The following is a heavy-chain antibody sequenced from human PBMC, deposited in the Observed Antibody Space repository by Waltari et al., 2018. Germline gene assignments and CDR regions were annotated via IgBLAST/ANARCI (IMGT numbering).Heavy chain of an antibody. Sequence: QITLKESGPTLVKPTQTLTLTCTFSGFSLRTSGVGVGWIRHPPGQALEWLALIYWNDDKRYSTSLKSRLTITKDTSKNQVVLTMTNMDPVDTATYYCAHSRGSVWKWLVQDRVGAFDIWGQGTMVTVSS. V-gene: IGHV2-5*01. J-gene: IGHJ3*02. D-gene: IGHD6-19*01. CDR2: IYWNDDK. CDR3: AHSRGSVWKWLVQDRVGAFDI. CDR1: GFSLRTSGVG.